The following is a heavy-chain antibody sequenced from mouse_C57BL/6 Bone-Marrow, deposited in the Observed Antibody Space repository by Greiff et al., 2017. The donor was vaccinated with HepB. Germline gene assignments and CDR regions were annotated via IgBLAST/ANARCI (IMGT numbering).Heavy chain of an antibody. CDR3: ARGYYDYGNFDY. D-gene: IGHD2-4*01. Sequence: VQLQQPGAELVMPGASVKLSCKASGYTFTSYWMHWVKQRPGQGLEWIGEIDPSDSYTNYNQKFKGKSTLTVDKSSSTAYMQLNSLTSEDSAVYYCARGYYDYGNFDYWGQGTTLTVSS. CDR2: IDPSDSYT. J-gene: IGHJ2*01. CDR1: GYTFTSYW. V-gene: IGHV1-69*01.